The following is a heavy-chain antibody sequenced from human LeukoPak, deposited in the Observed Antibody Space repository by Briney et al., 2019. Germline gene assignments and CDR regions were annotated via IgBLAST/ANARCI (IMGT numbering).Heavy chain of an antibody. CDR3: ASGPYPAAGTDHQFDY. Sequence: PSETLSLTCTVSGASISSYYWSWIRQPPGKGLEWIGYIFYSGSTLYNPSLQSRVTISADTSKNQFSLKLTSVTAADTAVYYCASGPYPAAGTDHQFDYWGKGTLVTVSS. V-gene: IGHV4-59*01. D-gene: IGHD6-13*01. J-gene: IGHJ4*02. CDR1: GASISSYY. CDR2: IFYSGST.